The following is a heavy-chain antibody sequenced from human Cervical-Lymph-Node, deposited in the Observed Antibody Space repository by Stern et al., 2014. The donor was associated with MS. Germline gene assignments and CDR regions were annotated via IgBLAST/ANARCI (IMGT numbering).Heavy chain of an antibody. J-gene: IGHJ4*02. CDR1: GYTLNELS. CDR2: CDPENGET. CDR3: ATPLTRYDSSGFDY. Sequence: VHLVESGAEVKKPGASVKVSCKVSGYTLNELSMHWVRQAPGKVLEWMGGCDPENGETIYAQKFQGRVTMTEDTSTDTAYMELSSLRSEDTAVYYCATPLTRYDSSGFDYWGQGTLVTVSS. D-gene: IGHD3-22*01. V-gene: IGHV1-24*01.